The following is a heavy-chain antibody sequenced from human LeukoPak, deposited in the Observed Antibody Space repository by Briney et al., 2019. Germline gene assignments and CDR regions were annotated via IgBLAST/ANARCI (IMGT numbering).Heavy chain of an antibody. J-gene: IGHJ4*02. CDR3: ARDPPGIAASGTYY. CDR2: IYSRGGT. CDR1: GFTFSSYW. Sequence: GGSLRLSCAASGFTFSSYWMHWVRQPPGKGLEWVSLIYSRGGTSYADSVKGRFTISRDSSKNTLFLQMNSLRVEDTAVYYCARDPPGIAASGTYYWGQGTLVTVSS. D-gene: IGHD6-13*01. V-gene: IGHV3-53*01.